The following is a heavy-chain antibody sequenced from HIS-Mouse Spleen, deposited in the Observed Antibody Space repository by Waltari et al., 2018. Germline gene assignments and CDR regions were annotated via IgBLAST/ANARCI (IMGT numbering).Heavy chain of an antibody. D-gene: IGHD3-10*01. V-gene: IGHV3-30-3*01. J-gene: IGHJ4*02. Sequence: QVQLVESGGGVVQPGRSLRLSCAASGFTFSSYAMHWVRQAPGKGLGWVEVISYEGSNKNYADAVKGRFTISRDNSKNTLYLQMNSLRAEDTAVYYCARVTGGGYWGQGTLVTVSS. CDR2: ISYEGSNK. CDR3: ARVTGGGY. CDR1: GFTFSSYA.